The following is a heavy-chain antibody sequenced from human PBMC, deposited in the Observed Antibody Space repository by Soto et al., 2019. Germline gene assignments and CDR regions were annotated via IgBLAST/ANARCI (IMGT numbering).Heavy chain of an antibody. J-gene: IGHJ6*02. Sequence: QVQLVQSGAEVKKPGASVKVSCKASGYTFTSYGISWVRQAPGQGLEWMGWISAYNGNTNYAQKLQGRVTMTTDTATSKADMERRSLRSDDTAVYYCARDKGYYGSGSYPGNGMDVWGQGTTVTVSS. D-gene: IGHD3-10*01. CDR3: ARDKGYYGSGSYPGNGMDV. CDR2: ISAYNGNT. CDR1: GYTFTSYG. V-gene: IGHV1-18*01.